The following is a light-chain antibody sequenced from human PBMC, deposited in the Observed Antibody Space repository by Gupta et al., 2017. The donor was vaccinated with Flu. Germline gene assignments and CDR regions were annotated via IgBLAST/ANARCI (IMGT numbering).Light chain of an antibody. Sequence: IVLTQSPGTLSLSPGVIASLSCRASQRVAGNSLAWYQQKPGQAPRLLIYGASSRATGTPDRFSGSGSGTDFTLTISRVEPEDFAVYYCQQYGSSSYTFGQGTKLDFK. J-gene: IGKJ2*01. V-gene: IGKV3-20*01. CDR1: QRVAGNS. CDR2: GAS. CDR3: QQYGSSSYT.